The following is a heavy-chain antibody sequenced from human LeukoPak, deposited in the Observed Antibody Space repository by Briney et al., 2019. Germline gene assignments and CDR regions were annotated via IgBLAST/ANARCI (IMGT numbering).Heavy chain of an antibody. CDR3: ARIIVVPAAKAAFDI. V-gene: IGHV4-59*01. Sequence: SETLSLTCTVSGGSISSYYWSWIRQPPGKGLDWIGYIYYGGSTNYNPSLKSRVTISVDTSKNQLSLKLSSVTAADTAVYYCARIIVVPAAKAAFDIWGQGTMVTVSS. D-gene: IGHD2-2*01. CDR2: IYYGGST. J-gene: IGHJ3*02. CDR1: GGSISSYY.